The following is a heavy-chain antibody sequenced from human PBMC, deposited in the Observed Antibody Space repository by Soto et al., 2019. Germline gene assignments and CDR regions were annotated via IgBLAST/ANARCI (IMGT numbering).Heavy chain of an antibody. Sequence: ASVKVSCKASGDTFSSYTISWVRQAPGQGLEWMGRIIPILDITNYAQRFQGRVTITADKSTSTAYMELSSLRSEDTAVYYCATFYGSGSSDYFDYWGQGTLVTVSS. V-gene: IGHV1-69*02. CDR1: GDTFSSYT. J-gene: IGHJ4*02. CDR3: ATFYGSGSSDYFDY. D-gene: IGHD3-10*01. CDR2: IIPILDIT.